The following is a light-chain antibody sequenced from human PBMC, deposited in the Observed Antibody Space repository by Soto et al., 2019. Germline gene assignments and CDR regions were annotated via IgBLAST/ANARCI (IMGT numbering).Light chain of an antibody. CDR3: SSYTSSSTYV. CDR2: DVS. V-gene: IGLV2-14*01. J-gene: IGLJ1*01. Sequence: QSVLTQPASVSGSPGQSITISCTGTSSDVGGYNYVSLYQQHPGRAPKIMIYDVSNRHSGVSNRFPGSKSGNTASLTISGLPAEDEADYYCSSYTSSSTYVFGTGTKVTVL. CDR1: SSDVGGYNY.